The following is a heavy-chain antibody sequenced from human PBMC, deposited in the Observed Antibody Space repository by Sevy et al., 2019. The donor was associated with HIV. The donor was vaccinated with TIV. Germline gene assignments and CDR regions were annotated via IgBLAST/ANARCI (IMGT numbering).Heavy chain of an antibody. V-gene: IGHV3-9*01. J-gene: IGHJ4*02. CDR3: AKDRGYSYSSIDF. CDR1: GFIFSNFA. Sequence: GGSLRLSCTVSGFIFSNFAMHWVRQVPGRGLQWVSGISWNSGAIDYADSVKGRFTMSRDNAKNSLYLQMNNLRLEDTALYYCAKDRGYSYSSIDFWGQGTLVTVS. CDR2: ISWNSGAI. D-gene: IGHD5-18*01.